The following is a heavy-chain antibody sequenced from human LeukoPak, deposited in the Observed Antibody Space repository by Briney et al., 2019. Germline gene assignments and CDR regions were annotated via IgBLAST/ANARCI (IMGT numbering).Heavy chain of an antibody. D-gene: IGHD5-12*01. CDR1: GFSFNNYA. Sequence: GGSLRLSCAASGFSFNNYAMGWVRQAPGKGLEWVSIIIASSGSTFYADSVKGRFTIPRDNSKNTLYLQMNSLRVEDTAVYYCVKGGYDFVEVAYFDFWGQGTLVTVSS. CDR2: IIASSGST. J-gene: IGHJ4*02. CDR3: VKGGYDFVEVAYFDF. V-gene: IGHV3-23*01.